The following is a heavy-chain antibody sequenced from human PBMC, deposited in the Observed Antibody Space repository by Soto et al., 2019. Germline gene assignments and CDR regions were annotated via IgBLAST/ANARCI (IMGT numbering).Heavy chain of an antibody. Sequence: LRLSCAASGFTFSSYAMHWVRQAPGKGLEWVAVISYDGSNKYYADSVKGRFTISRDNSKNTLYLQMNSLRAEDTAVYYCASEGADYYGSGSYPYYYGMDVWGQGTTVTVSS. CDR2: ISYDGSNK. J-gene: IGHJ6*02. CDR3: ASEGADYYGSGSYPYYYGMDV. CDR1: GFTFSSYA. V-gene: IGHV3-30-3*01. D-gene: IGHD3-10*01.